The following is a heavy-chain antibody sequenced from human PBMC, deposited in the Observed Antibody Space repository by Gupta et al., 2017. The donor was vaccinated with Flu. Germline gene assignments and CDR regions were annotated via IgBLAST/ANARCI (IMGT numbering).Heavy chain of an antibody. D-gene: IGHD2-21*02. CDR3: ASLMRLTDYYYYGMDV. Sequence: QVQLQQWGAVLLKPSETMSLTCAVYGGSFRGYYWSWIRQPPGKGLEWIGEINYSGSTNYNPSLKSRVTISVDTSKNQFSLKLSSVTAADTAVYYCASLMRLTDYYYYGMDVWGQGTTVTVSS. CDR1: GGSFRGYY. CDR2: INYSGST. J-gene: IGHJ6*02. V-gene: IGHV4-34*01.